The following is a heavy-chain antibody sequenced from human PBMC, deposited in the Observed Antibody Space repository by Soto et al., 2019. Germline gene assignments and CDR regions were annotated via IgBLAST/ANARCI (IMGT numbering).Heavy chain of an antibody. CDR1: GGTFKTYA. V-gene: IGHV1-18*04. CDR3: VMVDNYVTPTPQDV. J-gene: IGHJ6*02. D-gene: IGHD3-16*01. Sequence: GASVKVSCKASGGTFKTYAFTWVRQAPGQGLEWMGWISPYTGNTHSATKVQGRLTMTTDTSTSTAYMDLGSLTSDDTAVYYCVMVDNYVTPTPQDVWGQGTTVTVSS. CDR2: ISPYTGNT.